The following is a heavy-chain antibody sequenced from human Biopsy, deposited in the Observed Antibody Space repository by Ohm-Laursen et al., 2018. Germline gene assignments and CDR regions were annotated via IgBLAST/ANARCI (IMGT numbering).Heavy chain of an antibody. Sequence: VKISCKASGGSYSNSGITWVRQAPGQGLEWMGRSIPMLGIANYAQKFQDRLTITSDKFTRTVYMEVISLRSDDTAVYYCATGPYYDTRFYYNVRPFDFWGQGTLVTVSS. D-gene: IGHD3-10*01. CDR1: GGSYSNSG. CDR3: ATGPYYDTRFYYNVRPFDF. J-gene: IGHJ4*02. CDR2: SIPMLGIA. V-gene: IGHV1-69*10.